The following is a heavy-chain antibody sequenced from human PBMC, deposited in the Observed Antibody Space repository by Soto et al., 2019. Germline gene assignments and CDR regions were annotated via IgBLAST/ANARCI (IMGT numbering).Heavy chain of an antibody. CDR1: GGSINSYY. J-gene: IGHJ3*02. D-gene: IGHD3-16*02. V-gene: IGHV4-59*08. CDR3: ARLYGLDAFDI. Sequence: SETLSLTCTASGGSINSYYLSWIRQPPGKGLEWIGYIYYSGSTNYDPSLKSRVTISVDTSKNQFSLKLSSVTAADTAVYYCARLYGLDAFDIWGQGTMVTV. CDR2: IYYSGST.